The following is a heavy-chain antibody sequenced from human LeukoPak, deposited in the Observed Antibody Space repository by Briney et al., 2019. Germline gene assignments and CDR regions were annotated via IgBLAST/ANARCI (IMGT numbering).Heavy chain of an antibody. J-gene: IGHJ6*03. CDR2: IYYSGST. V-gene: IGHV4-59*01. D-gene: IGHD3-16*01. CDR3: ARAGMGDGYYYYMDV. CDR1: GGSISSYY. Sequence: PSETLSLTCTVSGGSISSYYWSWIRQPPGKGLEWIGYIYYSGSTNYNPSLKSRVTISVDTSKNQFSLKLSSVTAADTAVYYCARAGMGDGYYYYMDVWGKGTTVTVSS.